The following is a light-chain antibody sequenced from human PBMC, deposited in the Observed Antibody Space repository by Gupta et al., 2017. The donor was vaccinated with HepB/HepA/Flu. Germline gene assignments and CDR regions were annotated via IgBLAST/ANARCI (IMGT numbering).Light chain of an antibody. CDR1: ESVGAW. J-gene: IGKJ1*01. CDR2: EAS. Sequence: DIQMTQSPSTLAASPGDRVTITCRTSESVGAWLAWYQHKPGKGPNLLIYEASNLESGVPSRFGGSGSGTEFTLTISSLQPEDFATYYCQQDKTYSRTFGPGTRVDIK. CDR3: QQDKTYSRT. V-gene: IGKV1-5*03.